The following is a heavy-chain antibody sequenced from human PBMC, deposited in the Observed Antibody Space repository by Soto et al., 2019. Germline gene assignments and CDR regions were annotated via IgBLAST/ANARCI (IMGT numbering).Heavy chain of an antibody. CDR1: GFIFSSYG. Sequence: EVQLLESGGDLVQPGGSLRLSCAASGFIFSSYGMSWVRQAPGKGLEWVSAMTGSGGVTYYADSVKGRFTISRDNSKNTLYLQMTSLRADDTAVYYCAKRGGTSGYYPWDYGGQGILVTVSS. V-gene: IGHV3-23*01. D-gene: IGHD3-22*01. J-gene: IGHJ4*02. CDR3: AKRGGTSGYYPWDY. CDR2: MTGSGGVT.